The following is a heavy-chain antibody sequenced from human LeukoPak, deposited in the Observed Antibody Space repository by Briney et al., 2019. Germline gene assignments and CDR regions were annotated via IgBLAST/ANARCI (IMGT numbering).Heavy chain of an antibody. J-gene: IGHJ3*02. CDR3: ARDQVAPIITMVRGVISAFGI. Sequence: SVKVSCKASGGTFSSYAISWVRQAPGQGLEWMGGIIPIFGTANYAQKFQGRVTITTDESTSTAYMELSSLRSEDTAVYYCARDQVAPIITMVRGVISAFGIWGQGTMVTVSS. V-gene: IGHV1-69*05. D-gene: IGHD3-10*01. CDR1: GGTFSSYA. CDR2: IIPIFGTA.